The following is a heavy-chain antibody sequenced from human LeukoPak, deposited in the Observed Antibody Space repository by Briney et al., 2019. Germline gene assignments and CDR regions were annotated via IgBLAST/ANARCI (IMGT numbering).Heavy chain of an antibody. Sequence: PSETLSLTCTVSGGSISSGSYYWGWIRQPPGKGLDWIGNIYYSGSTYYNPSLKSRVTISVDSSKNQFSLKLSSVTAADTAVHYCARVSGLLWFGEHDYWGQGTLVTVSS. V-gene: IGHV4-39*07. CDR2: IYYSGST. J-gene: IGHJ4*02. CDR3: ARVSGLLWFGEHDY. D-gene: IGHD3-10*01. CDR1: GGSISSGSYY.